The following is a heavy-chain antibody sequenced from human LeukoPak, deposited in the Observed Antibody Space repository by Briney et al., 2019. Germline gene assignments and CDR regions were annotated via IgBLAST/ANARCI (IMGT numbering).Heavy chain of an antibody. CDR1: GFTVSSNY. D-gene: IGHD3-22*01. J-gene: IGHJ4*02. V-gene: IGHV3-66*01. CDR2: IYSGGST. Sequence: GGSLRLSCAASGFTVSSNYMSWVRQAPGKGLEWVSVIYSGGSTYYADSVKGRFTISRDNSKNTLYLQMNSLRAEDTAVYYCAREAPYYYDSSGYYYWGQGTLVTVSS. CDR3: AREAPYYYDSSGYYY.